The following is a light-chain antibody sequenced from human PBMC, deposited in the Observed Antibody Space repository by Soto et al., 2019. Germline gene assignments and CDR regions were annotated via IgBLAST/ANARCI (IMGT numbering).Light chain of an antibody. Sequence: QSVLTQPPSVSAAPGQKVTISCSGSSSNIGNNYVSWYQQLPGTAPKLLIYDNNKRPSGIPDRFSGSKSGTSATLGITGLQTGDEADYYCGTWDSSLRGSPVVFGGGTKLTVL. J-gene: IGLJ2*01. CDR3: GTWDSSLRGSPVV. CDR2: DNN. CDR1: SSNIGNNY. V-gene: IGLV1-51*01.